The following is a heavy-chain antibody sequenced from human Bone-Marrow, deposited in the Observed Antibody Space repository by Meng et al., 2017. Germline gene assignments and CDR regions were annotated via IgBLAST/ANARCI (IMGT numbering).Heavy chain of an antibody. Sequence: QLQLQESGPGLVKPSETLSLTCTVSGGSTTSTSYYWDWIRQSPAKGLEWIGTIGYSGTIVYNPSLSSRVTMTLDTSKNQFSLKLSSVTAADTAVYYCARTRGYSYGYYGYWGQGTLVTVSS. CDR3: ARTRGYSYGYYGY. CDR1: GGSTTSTSYY. J-gene: IGHJ4*02. D-gene: IGHD5-18*01. CDR2: IGYSGTI. V-gene: IGHV4-39*01.